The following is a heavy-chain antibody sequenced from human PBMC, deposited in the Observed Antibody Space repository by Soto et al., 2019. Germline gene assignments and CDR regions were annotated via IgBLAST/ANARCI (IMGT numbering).Heavy chain of an antibody. Sequence: PGGSLRLSCAASGFTFSNYALTWVRQAPGKGLEWVSGISASGGSTYYADSVKGRFLISRDSSKNTLFLQMNSLRAEDTAVYYCAKVEGSYCDVLTAWGQGTLVTVSS. J-gene: IGHJ5*02. CDR1: GFTFSNYA. CDR2: ISASGGST. V-gene: IGHV3-23*01. CDR3: AKVEGSYCDVLTA. D-gene: IGHD3-9*01.